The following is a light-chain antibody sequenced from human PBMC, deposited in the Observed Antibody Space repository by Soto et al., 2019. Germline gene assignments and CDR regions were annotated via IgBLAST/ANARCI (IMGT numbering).Light chain of an antibody. V-gene: IGLV4-69*01. CDR1: SGHSSYA. CDR2: LNNDGSH. Sequence: QPVLTQSPSASASLGASVKLTCTLSSGHSSYAIAWHQKQPGKAPRYLMDLNNDGSHTKGDGIPDRFSGSSSGAERYLIISSLQSEDEADYYCQTWGTGFQVFGGGTQLTV. J-gene: IGLJ2*01. CDR3: QTWGTGFQV.